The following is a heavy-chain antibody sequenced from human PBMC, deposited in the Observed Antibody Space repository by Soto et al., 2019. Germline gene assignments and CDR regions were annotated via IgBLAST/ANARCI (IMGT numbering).Heavy chain of an antibody. CDR1: GFTFSNNA. V-gene: IGHV3-23*01. CDR2: VSGSGTIT. D-gene: IGHD2-2*02. Sequence: GGSLRLSCVASGFTFSNNAMTWVRQAPGKGLDWVSAVSGSGTITYYADSVKGRFTISRDNSQNTLYLQMNSLGAEDTAVYYCAKVLCSSPSCYKLYYFYYYGMDVWGHGTAVTVSS. J-gene: IGHJ6*02. CDR3: AKVLCSSPSCYKLYYFYYYGMDV.